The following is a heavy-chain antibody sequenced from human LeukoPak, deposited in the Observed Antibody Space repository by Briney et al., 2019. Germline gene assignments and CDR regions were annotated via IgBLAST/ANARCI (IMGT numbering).Heavy chain of an antibody. J-gene: IGHJ4*02. CDR3: AKDRGSGAGFNYFDY. D-gene: IGHD3-10*01. V-gene: IGHV3-30*02. Sequence: GGSLRLSCAASGFTFSNYGMHWVRQVPGKGLEWVAAIWFDGIRKYYADSVKGRFTISRDTSKNTLYLQMNSLRAEDTAVYYCAKDRGSGAGFNYFDYWGQGTLVTVSS. CDR2: IWFDGIRK. CDR1: GFTFSNYG.